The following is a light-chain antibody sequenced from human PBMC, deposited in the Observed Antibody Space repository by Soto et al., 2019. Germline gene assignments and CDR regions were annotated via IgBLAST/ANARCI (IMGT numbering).Light chain of an antibody. V-gene: IGKV3-15*01. Sequence: EIVLTQSPGTLSLSPGERATLSCRASQSVSSNLAWYQQKPGQAPRLLIYGASTRATGIPARFSGSGSGTEFTLTISSLQSEDFAVYYCQQYNNWPRTFGQGTMVDVK. J-gene: IGKJ1*01. CDR2: GAS. CDR3: QQYNNWPRT. CDR1: QSVSSN.